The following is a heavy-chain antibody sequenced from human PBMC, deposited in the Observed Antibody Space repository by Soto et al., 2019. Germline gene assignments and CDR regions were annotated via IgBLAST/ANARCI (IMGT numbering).Heavy chain of an antibody. Sequence: PGGSLRLSCVASGFSLANYPMNWVRQTPGKGLEWISYSSPRGDTIYYADSVEGRFTISRDNARNSLSLHMSSLRDEDSALYYCAKGPHTNVGWPYYFESWGQGVPVPVPS. CDR1: GFSLANYP. CDR3: AKGPHTNVGWPYYFES. J-gene: IGHJ4*02. V-gene: IGHV3-48*02. CDR2: SSPRGDTI. D-gene: IGHD6-19*01.